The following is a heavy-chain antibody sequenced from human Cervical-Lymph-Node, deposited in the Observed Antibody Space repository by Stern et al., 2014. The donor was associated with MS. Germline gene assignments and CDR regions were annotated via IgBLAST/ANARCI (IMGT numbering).Heavy chain of an antibody. J-gene: IGHJ4*02. CDR2: ISYDGSEK. V-gene: IGHV3-30*18. CDR1: GFTFSSYG. CDR3: AKSPDSSGWYPEK. D-gene: IGHD6-19*01. Sequence: VQLVESGGGVVQPGRSLRLSCAASGFTFSSYGMQWVRQAPGKGLEWVAGISYDGSEKYYADSVKGRFTISRDNSKNTLYMQMNSLRAEDTAVYYCAKSPDSSGWYPEKWGQGTLVTVSS.